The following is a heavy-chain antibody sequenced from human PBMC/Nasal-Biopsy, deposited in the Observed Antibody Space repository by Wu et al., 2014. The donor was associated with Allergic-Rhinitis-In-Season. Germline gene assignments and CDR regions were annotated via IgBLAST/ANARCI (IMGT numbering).Heavy chain of an antibody. CDR1: GFTFSSHT. D-gene: IGHD2/OR15-2a*01. V-gene: IGHV3-23*01. Sequence: LRLSCAASGFTFSSHTMNWVRQAPGEGWXGSSTISADTYGTHYADSVKGRFTISRDNSKNTLYLQMNSLRVEDTALYYCAKGHNMADWG. CDR3: AKGHNMAD. J-gene: IGHJ1*01. CDR2: ISADTYGT.